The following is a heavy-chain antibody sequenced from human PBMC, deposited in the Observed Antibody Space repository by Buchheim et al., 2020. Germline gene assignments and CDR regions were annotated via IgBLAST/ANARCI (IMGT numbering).Heavy chain of an antibody. V-gene: IGHV3-33*01. CDR1: GFSFRDSA. CDR2: IWFDGSNK. D-gene: IGHD3-9*01. CDR3: ARGGILTGYYALFDY. Sequence: QVQLVESGGGVVQPWTSLRLSCVASGFSFRDSAMHWVRQAPGKGLEWVAMIWFDGSNKYYADSVKGRFTVSRDNSKNMLYLQMNSLRVEDTAVYYCARGGILTGYYALFDYWGQGTL. J-gene: IGHJ4*02.